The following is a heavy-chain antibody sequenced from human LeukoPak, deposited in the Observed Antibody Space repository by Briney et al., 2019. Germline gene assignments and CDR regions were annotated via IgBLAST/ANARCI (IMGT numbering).Heavy chain of an antibody. D-gene: IGHD3-22*01. V-gene: IGHV4-59*01. CDR3: ARDLTSGYSLNDAFDI. J-gene: IGHJ3*02. CDR1: GGSISSCY. Sequence: PSETLSLTCTVSGGSISSCYWSWIRQPPGKGLEWIGYIYYSGSTNYNPSLKSRVTISVDTSKNQFSLKLSSVTAADTAVYYCARDLTSGYSLNDAFDIWGQGTMVTVSS. CDR2: IYYSGST.